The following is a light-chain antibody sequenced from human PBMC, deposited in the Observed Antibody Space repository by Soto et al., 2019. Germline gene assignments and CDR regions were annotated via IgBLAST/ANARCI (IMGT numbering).Light chain of an antibody. CDR1: QSISTIS. J-gene: IGKJ4*01. Sequence: EIVLTQSPGTLSLSPGERVTLSCRASQSISTISLAWYQQKPGQAPRLLIYGASSRATGIPDRFSGSGSGTDFALTISRLEPEDFAVYYCQHYGGSPRLTFGGGTKVDIK. CDR2: GAS. V-gene: IGKV3-20*01. CDR3: QHYGGSPRLT.